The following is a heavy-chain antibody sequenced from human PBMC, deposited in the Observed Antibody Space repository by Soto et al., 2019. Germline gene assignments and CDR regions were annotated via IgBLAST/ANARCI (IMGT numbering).Heavy chain of an antibody. D-gene: IGHD4-17*01. CDR2: IKAYSGNT. CDR1: GYTFATST. Sequence: GPGAKKPGASVKVSCKASGYTFATSTISWLRQAPGQGPEWMGWIKAYSGNTNYAQKLQGRLTMTTDTSTSTAYMELRSLTTDDTAIYYCAIADYGDDDYWRQGTLVTVSS. V-gene: IGHV1-18*01. J-gene: IGHJ4*02. CDR3: AIADYGDDDY.